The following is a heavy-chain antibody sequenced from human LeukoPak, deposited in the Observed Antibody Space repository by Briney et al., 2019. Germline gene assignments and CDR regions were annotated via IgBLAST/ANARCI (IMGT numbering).Heavy chain of an antibody. J-gene: IGHJ2*01. V-gene: IGHV3-23*01. CDR3: VNPWGSRYWYLDL. CDR2: ISATGGTT. Sequence: PGGSLRLSCAASGFTFSSYAMNWVRQTPGKGLEWVSAISATGGTTYYTDSVKGRFTISRDNSKNTLYLQMNSLRAEDTAVYYCVNPWGSRYWYLDLWGRGTLVTVSS. CDR1: GFTFSSYA. D-gene: IGHD3-16*01.